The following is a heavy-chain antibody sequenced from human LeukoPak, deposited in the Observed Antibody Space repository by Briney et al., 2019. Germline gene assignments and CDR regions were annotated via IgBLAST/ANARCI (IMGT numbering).Heavy chain of an antibody. CDR3: AREWEAGPYYFDY. CDR2: ISSSGTTI. Sequence: GGSLRLSCAASGFTFSSFEMNWVRQAPGRGLEWISYISSSGTTIYYADSVKGRFTTSRDNAKNSLYLQMNSLRAEDTAVYYCAREWEAGPYYFDYWGQGTLVTVSS. V-gene: IGHV3-48*03. J-gene: IGHJ4*02. CDR1: GFTFSSFE. D-gene: IGHD1-26*01.